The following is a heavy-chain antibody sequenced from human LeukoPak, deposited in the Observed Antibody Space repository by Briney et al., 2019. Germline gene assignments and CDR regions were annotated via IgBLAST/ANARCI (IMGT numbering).Heavy chain of an antibody. CDR1: GFAFRTYE. D-gene: IGHD1-26*01. V-gene: IGHV3-48*03. CDR2: ISSSGSLT. J-gene: IGHJ4*02. CDR3: ARSMSGSREL. Sequence: PGGSLRLSCAASGFAFRTYEMNWVRQAPGKGLEWVSYISSSGSLTYYVDSVKGRFTISKDNAKNTLYLQMNSLSAEDTAMYYCARSMSGSRELWGQGTLVTVSP.